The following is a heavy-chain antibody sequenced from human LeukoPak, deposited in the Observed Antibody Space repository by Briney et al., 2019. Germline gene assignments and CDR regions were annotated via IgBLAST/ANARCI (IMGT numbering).Heavy chain of an antibody. J-gene: IGHJ6*03. D-gene: IGHD3-3*01. CDR1: GGSFSGYY. CDR3: ARGQRALFLIFGVVMPYYYYYMDV. Sequence: SETLSLTCAVYGGSFSGYYWSWIRQPPGKGLEWIGEINHSGSTNYNPSLKSRVTISVDTSKNQFSLKLSSVTAADTAVYYCARGQRALFLIFGVVMPYYYYYMDVWGKGTTVTVSS. CDR2: INHSGST. V-gene: IGHV4-34*01.